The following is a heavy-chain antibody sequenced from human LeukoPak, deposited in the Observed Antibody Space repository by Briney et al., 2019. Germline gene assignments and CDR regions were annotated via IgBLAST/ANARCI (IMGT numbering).Heavy chain of an antibody. Sequence: GGSLRLSCAASGFTFSSYWMSWVRQAPGKGLEWVANIKQDGSEKYYVDSVKGRFTISRDNSRNTLYLQMNSLRAEETAVYYCAKDFSGGFDIWGQGTMVTVSS. CDR1: GFTFSSYW. J-gene: IGHJ3*02. CDR3: AKDFSGGFDI. D-gene: IGHD1-14*01. V-gene: IGHV3-7*03. CDR2: IKQDGSEK.